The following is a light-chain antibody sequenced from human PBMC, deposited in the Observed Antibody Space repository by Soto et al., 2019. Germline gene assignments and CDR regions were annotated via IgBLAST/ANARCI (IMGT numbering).Light chain of an antibody. CDR2: KAS. V-gene: IGKV1-5*03. CDR1: QTISSW. CDR3: HQRQSWPRT. J-gene: IGKJ1*01. Sequence: DIQMTQSPSTLSGSVGDRVTITCRASQTISSWLAWYQQKPGKAPKLLIYKASTLKSGVPSRFSGSGSGTEFTLTINSLAPEDFAIYYCHQRQSWPRTFGQGTKVDI.